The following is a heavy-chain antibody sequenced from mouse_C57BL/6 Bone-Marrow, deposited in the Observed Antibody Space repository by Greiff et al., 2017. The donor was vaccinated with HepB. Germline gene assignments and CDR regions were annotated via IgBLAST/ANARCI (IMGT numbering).Heavy chain of an antibody. V-gene: IGHV5-6*02. CDR2: ISSGGSYT. CDR3: ARRALLRWYFDV. Sequence: EVKLMESGGDLVKPGGSLKLSCAASGFTFSSYGMSWVRQTPDKRLEWVATISSGGSYTYYPDSVKGRFTISRDNAKNTLYLQMSSLKSEDTAMYYCARRALLRWYFDVWGTGTTVTVSS. CDR1: GFTFSSYG. J-gene: IGHJ1*03. D-gene: IGHD1-2*01.